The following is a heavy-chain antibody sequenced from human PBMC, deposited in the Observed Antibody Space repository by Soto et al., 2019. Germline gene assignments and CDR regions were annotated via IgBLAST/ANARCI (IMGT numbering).Heavy chain of an antibody. CDR2: IYHSGST. CDR1: GGSISSSNW. D-gene: IGHD3-22*01. Sequence: QVQLQESGPGLVKPSGTLSLTCAVSGGSISSSNWWSWVRQPPGKGLEWIGEIYHSGSTNYNPSLRSRVTISVDKSKNQFSLKLSSVTAADTAVYYCERKGGGGYYYDSSGFFDYWGQGTLVTVSS. CDR3: ERKGGGGYYYDSSGFFDY. J-gene: IGHJ4*02. V-gene: IGHV4-4*02.